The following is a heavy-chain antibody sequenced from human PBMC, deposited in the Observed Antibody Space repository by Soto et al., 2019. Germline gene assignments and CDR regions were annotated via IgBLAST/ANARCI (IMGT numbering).Heavy chain of an antibody. CDR3: TKEIGPFDF. V-gene: IGHV1-2*02. D-gene: IGHD2-21*01. Sequence: ASVKVSCKTSGHTFTGDYLHWLRQAPGQGLEWMGWINPNSGATKFAQKFQGRVTMTWDTSISTAYMELSSLRSDDTAVYYCTKEIGPFDFWGQGTMVTV. CDR1: GHTFTGDY. J-gene: IGHJ3*01. CDR2: INPNSGAT.